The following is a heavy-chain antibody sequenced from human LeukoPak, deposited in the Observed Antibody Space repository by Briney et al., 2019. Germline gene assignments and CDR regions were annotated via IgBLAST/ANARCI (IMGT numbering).Heavy chain of an antibody. J-gene: IGHJ6*02. V-gene: IGHV4-59*08. CDR1: GDSISSHY. D-gene: IGHD5/OR15-5a*01. CDR3: ARHGPLYEYFYYNMDV. CDR2: IYYSGSI. Sequence: SETLSLTCTVSGDSISSHYWSWIRQPPGKGLEWIGYIYYSGSIDYNPSLKSRVTISVDTSKNQFSLKVGSVTAADTAVYYCARHGPLYEYFYYNMDVWGQGTTVTVSS.